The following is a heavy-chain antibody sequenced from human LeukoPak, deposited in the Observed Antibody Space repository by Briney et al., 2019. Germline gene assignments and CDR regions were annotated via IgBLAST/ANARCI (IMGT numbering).Heavy chain of an antibody. CDR3: ARRMTRGVITSPFDS. CDR2: IYPGDSDT. V-gene: IGHV5-51*01. CDR1: GYSFTNYW. D-gene: IGHD3-10*01. J-gene: IGHJ4*02. Sequence: GESLKISCKGSGYSFTNYWIGWVCQMPGKGLGLMGLIYPGDSDTTYSPSFQGQVTISADKSISTAYLQWSSLKASDTAMYYCARRMTRGVITSPFDSWGQGTLVSVSS.